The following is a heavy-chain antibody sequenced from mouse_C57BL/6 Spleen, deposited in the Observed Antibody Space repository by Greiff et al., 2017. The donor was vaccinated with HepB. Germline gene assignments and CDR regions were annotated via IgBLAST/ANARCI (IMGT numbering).Heavy chain of an antibody. D-gene: IGHD1-1*01. V-gene: IGHV3-8*01. Sequence: EVKLVESGPGLAKPSQTLSLTCSVTGYSITSDYWNWIRKFPGNKLEYMGYISYSGSTYYNPSLKSRISITRDTSKNQYYLQLNSVTTEDTATYYCARYRPYYYGSSSDWYFDVWGTGTTVTVSS. CDR2: ISYSGST. CDR3: ARYRPYYYGSSSDWYFDV. CDR1: GYSITSDY. J-gene: IGHJ1*03.